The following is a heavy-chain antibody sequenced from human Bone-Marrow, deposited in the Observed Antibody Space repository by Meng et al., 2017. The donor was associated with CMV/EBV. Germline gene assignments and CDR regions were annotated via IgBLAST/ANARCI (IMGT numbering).Heavy chain of an antibody. Sequence: QVPLQQWGAGLLKPSETLSLTCGVYGAPFSGYWSWVRQPPGKGLEWIGEITHSGSTNYKVSLKSRVTISIDTSKNQFSLKLSSVTATDTAVYYCAPGFRSWSGSYSSWGQGTLVTVSS. J-gene: IGHJ4*02. CDR1: GAPFSGY. V-gene: IGHV4-34*01. CDR3: APGFRSWSGSYSS. CDR2: ITHSGST. D-gene: IGHD1-26*01.